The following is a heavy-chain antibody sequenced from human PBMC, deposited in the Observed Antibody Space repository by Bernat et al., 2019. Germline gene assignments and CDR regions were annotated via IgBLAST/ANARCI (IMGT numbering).Heavy chain of an antibody. CDR1: GFTFSSYS. D-gene: IGHD2-21*01. Sequence: ELQLVESGGGLVKPGGSLRLSCAASGFTFSSYSMNWVRQAPGKGLEWVSSISSSSSYIYYADSVKGRFTISRDNAKNSLYLQMNSLRAEDTAVYYCARDLAPLIGTLVRDWYFYLWGRGTLVTVSS. CDR3: ARDLAPLIGTLVRDWYFYL. CDR2: ISSSSSYI. V-gene: IGHV3-21*01. J-gene: IGHJ2*01.